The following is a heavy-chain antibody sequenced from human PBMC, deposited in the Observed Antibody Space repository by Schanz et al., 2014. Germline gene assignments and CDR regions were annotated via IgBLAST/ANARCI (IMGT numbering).Heavy chain of an antibody. Sequence: QVQLVQSGAEVRKPGASMKVSCKASGYTFTTYYMLWVRQAPGQGLEWMGIINPSGGSTRYGQKFQGRITVTTDTSTSTVYLELSSLRSDDTAVYYCARDGVDAAAGGNYWGQGTLVTVSS. V-gene: IGHV1-46*03. CDR3: ARDGVDAAAGGNY. D-gene: IGHD6-13*01. J-gene: IGHJ4*02. CDR2: INPSGGST. CDR1: GYTFTTYY.